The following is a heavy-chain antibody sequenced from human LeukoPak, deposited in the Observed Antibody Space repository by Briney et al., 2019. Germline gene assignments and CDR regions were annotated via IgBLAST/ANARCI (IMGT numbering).Heavy chain of an antibody. CDR2: FSAYNGKT. J-gene: IGHJ3*02. CDR1: GYTFTCYG. V-gene: IGHV1-18*01. Sequence: ASVKVSCKASGYTFTCYGISWVRQAPGQGLEWMGWFSAYNGKTNYAQKLQGRVTMTTDTSASTAYMELRSVSSDDTAVYYCARGYYYDSSGYSDAFDIWGQGTMVTVSS. CDR3: ARGYYYDSSGYSDAFDI. D-gene: IGHD3-22*01.